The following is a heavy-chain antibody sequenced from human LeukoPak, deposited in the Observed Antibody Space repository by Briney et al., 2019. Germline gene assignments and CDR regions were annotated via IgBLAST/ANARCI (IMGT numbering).Heavy chain of an antibody. D-gene: IGHD3-10*01. CDR3: ASAMYGSGSYYGFDY. CDR1: GFTSSSYW. Sequence: GGSLRLSCAASGFTSSSYWMHWVRQAPGKGLVWVSRINSDGSSTSYADSVKGRFTISRDNAKNTLYLQMNSLRAEDTAVYYCASAMYGSGSYYGFDYWGQGTLVTVSS. CDR2: INSDGSST. J-gene: IGHJ4*02. V-gene: IGHV3-74*01.